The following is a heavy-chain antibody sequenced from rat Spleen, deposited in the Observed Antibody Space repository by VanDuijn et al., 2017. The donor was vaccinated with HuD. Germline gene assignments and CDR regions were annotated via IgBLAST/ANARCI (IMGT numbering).Heavy chain of an antibody. J-gene: IGHJ1*01. CDR1: GFTFSDYY. Sequence: EVQLVESGGGLMQPGRSLKLSCAASGFTFSDYYMAWVRQAPTKGLEWVATISYDGSSTYYRDSVKGRFTFSRDNAKSTLYLEMDSLRSEDTATYYCVRQGYLRDWYFDFWGPGTMVTVSS. V-gene: IGHV5-7*01. D-gene: IGHD2-7*01. CDR2: ISYDGSST. CDR3: VRQGYLRDWYFDF.